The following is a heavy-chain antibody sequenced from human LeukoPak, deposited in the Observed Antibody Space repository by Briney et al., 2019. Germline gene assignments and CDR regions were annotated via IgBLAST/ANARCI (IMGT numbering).Heavy chain of an antibody. Sequence: SETLSLTCTVSGGSISSYYWSWIRQPPGKGLEWIGYIYYSGSTNYNPSLKSRVTISVDTSKNQFSLKLSSVTAADTAVYYCARVSYDSSGYYLARIYYYYYYMDVWGKGTTVTVSS. J-gene: IGHJ6*03. V-gene: IGHV4-59*01. CDR3: ARVSYDSSGYYLARIYYYYYYMDV. D-gene: IGHD3-22*01. CDR1: GGSISSYY. CDR2: IYYSGST.